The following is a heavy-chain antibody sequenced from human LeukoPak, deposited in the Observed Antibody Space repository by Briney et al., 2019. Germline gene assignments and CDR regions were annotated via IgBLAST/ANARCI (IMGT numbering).Heavy chain of an antibody. V-gene: IGHV4-59*12. CDR2: IYYSGST. J-gene: IGHJ4*02. CDR3: ARGLGYGGNSGNY. CDR1: GGSISTDY. D-gene: IGHD4-23*01. Sequence: SETLSLTCTVSGGSISTDYWSWIRQPPGKGLEWIGYIYYSGSTNYNPSLKSRVTISVDTSKNQFSLKLSSVTAADTAVYYCARGLGYGGNSGNYWGQGTLVTVSS.